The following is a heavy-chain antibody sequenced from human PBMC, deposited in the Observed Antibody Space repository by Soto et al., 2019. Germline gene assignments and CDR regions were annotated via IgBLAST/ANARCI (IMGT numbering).Heavy chain of an antibody. CDR2: IYYSGST. V-gene: IGHV4-59*08. Sequence: SETLSLTCTVSGGYISSYYWSWIRQPPGKGLEWIGYIYYSGSTNYNPSLKSRVTISVDTSKNQFSLKLSSVTAADTAVYYCARRYGGTLDHWGQGTLVTVSS. CDR3: ARRYGGTLDH. J-gene: IGHJ4*02. D-gene: IGHD4-17*01. CDR1: GGYISSYY.